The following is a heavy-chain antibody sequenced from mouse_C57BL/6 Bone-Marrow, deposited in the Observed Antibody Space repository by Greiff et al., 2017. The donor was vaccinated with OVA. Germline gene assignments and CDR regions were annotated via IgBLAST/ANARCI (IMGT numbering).Heavy chain of an antibody. CDR3: AREGLYFDY. CDR1: GFTFSSYA. Sequence: DVQLVESGGGLVKPGGSLKLSCAASGFTFSSYAMSWVRQTPEKRLEWVATISDGGSYTYYPDNVKGRFTISRDNAKNNLYLQMSHLKSEDTAMYYCAREGLYFDYWGQGTTLTVSS. CDR2: ISDGGSYT. J-gene: IGHJ2*01. V-gene: IGHV5-4*01.